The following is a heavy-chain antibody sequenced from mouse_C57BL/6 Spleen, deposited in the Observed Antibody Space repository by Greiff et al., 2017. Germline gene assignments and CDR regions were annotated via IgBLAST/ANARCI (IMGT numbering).Heavy chain of an antibody. Sequence: VQLQQSGAELVKPGASVKISCKASGYAFSSYWMNWVKQRPGKGLEWIGQIYPGDGEPNYNGQLTGQAPLTADKSSSTAYMQLSSLTSEDSAIYFCARDYSNPLYFDDWGKGTTLTVSS. J-gene: IGHJ2*01. CDR2: IYPGDGEP. D-gene: IGHD2-5*01. CDR1: GYAFSSYW. CDR3: ARDYSNPLYFDD. V-gene: IGHV1-80*01.